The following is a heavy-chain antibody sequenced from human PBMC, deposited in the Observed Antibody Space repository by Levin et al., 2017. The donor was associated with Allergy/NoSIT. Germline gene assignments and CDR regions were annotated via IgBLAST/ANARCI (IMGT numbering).Heavy chain of an antibody. CDR2: IDWDDDK. CDR1: GFSLTTSGMC. Sequence: GSGPTLVKPTQTLTLTCTFSGFSLTTSGMCVSWIRQPPGNALEWLARIDWDDDKYYSTSLKTRLTISRDTSKNQVVLTMTSMDPADTATYYCARATNHYYGRGFDYWGQGTPVTVSS. D-gene: IGHD3-10*01. V-gene: IGHV2-70*11. J-gene: IGHJ4*02. CDR3: ARATNHYYGRGFDY.